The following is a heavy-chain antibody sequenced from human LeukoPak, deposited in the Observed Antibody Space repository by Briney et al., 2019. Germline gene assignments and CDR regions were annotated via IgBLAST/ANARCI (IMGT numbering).Heavy chain of an antibody. CDR3: TTRGGSFSIFDY. CDR2: IKSKTDGGTT. J-gene: IGHJ4*02. Sequence: GGSLRLSCAASGFTFSEAWMSWVRQAPGKGLEWVGRIKSKTDGGTTDYAAPVKGRFTISREDSKNTLYLQMNSLKTEDTAVYYCTTRGGSFSIFDYWGQGTLVTVSS. D-gene: IGHD1-26*01. CDR1: GFTFSEAW. V-gene: IGHV3-15*01.